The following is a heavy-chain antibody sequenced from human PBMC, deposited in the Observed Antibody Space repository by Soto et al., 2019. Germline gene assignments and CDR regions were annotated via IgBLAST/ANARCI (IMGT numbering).Heavy chain of an antibody. CDR1: GGSISSGGYS. D-gene: IGHD3-16*01. J-gene: IGHJ5*02. V-gene: IGHV4-30-2*01. CDR2: IYHSGST. CDR3: AREGGPSNWFDP. Sequence: PSETLSLTCAVSGGSISSGGYSWSWIRQPPGKGLEWIGYIYHSGSTYYNPSLKSRVTISVDRSKNQFSLKLSSVTAADSAGYYCAREGGPSNWFDPWGQGTLVTVSS.